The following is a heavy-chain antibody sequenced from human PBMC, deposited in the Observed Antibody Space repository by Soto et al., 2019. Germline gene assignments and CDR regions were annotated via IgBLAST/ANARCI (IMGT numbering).Heavy chain of an antibody. CDR3: AGVRGDAPRGWFDP. D-gene: IGHD3-10*01. CDR2: IYHSGTT. J-gene: IGHJ5*02. V-gene: IGHV4-31*03. CDR1: GGSISSGGYY. Sequence: QVQLQESGPGLVKPSQTLSLTCTVSGGSISSGGYYWSWIRQHPGKVLEWIGYIYHSGTTYYNPSLKSRVTISVDTSKNQFALKLTSVTAADTAVYYCAGVRGDAPRGWFDPWGQGPLVTVSS.